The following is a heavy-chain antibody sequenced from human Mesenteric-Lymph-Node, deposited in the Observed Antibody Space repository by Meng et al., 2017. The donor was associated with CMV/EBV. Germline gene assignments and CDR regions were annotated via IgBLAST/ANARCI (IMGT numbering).Heavy chain of an antibody. CDR1: GFTFSSYW. V-gene: IGHV3-74*01. CDR3: ASLGGYYGSRTIDYGMDV. D-gene: IGHD3-10*01. J-gene: IGHJ6*02. CDR2: INSDGGSI. Sequence: GGSLRLSCAASGFTFSSYWMHWVRQAPGKGLVWVSRINSDGGSIRYADSVKGRFTISRDNAKNTLYLQMNSLRAEDTAVYYCASLGGYYGSRTIDYGMDVWGQGTTVTVSS.